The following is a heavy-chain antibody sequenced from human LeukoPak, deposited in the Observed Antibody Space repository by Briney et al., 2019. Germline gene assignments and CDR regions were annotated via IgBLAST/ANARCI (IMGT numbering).Heavy chain of an antibody. J-gene: IGHJ4*02. CDR3: ARDGDFYYFDY. Sequence: SETLSPTCTVSGYSISSGNYWGWIRQPPGKGPEWIGSIYHSGITYYNPSVKSRVSISVDTSKNQFSLRLSSVTAADTAEYYCARDGDFYYFDYWGQGTQVTVSS. CDR1: GYSISSGNY. V-gene: IGHV4-38-2*02. CDR2: IYHSGIT.